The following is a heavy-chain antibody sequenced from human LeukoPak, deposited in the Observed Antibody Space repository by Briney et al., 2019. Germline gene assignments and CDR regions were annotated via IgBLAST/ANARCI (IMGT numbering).Heavy chain of an antibody. J-gene: IGHJ4*02. CDR2: IYPRDGST. CDR3: ARDQEGFDY. V-gene: IGHV1-46*01. Sequence: ASVKVSCKASGYTFTTNYIHWVRQAPGQGLEWMGMIYPRDGSTSYAQKFQGRVTVTRDTSTSTVHMELSGLRSEDTAVYYCARDQEGFDYWGQGTLVTVSS. CDR1: GYTFTTNY.